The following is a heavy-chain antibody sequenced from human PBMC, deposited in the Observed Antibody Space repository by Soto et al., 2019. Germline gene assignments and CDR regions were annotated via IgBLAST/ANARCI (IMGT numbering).Heavy chain of an antibody. J-gene: IGHJ6*02. D-gene: IGHD6-19*01. CDR2: ISSSSSYI. Sequence: PGGSLRLSCAASGFTFSSYSMNWVRQAPGKGLEWVSSISSSSSYIYYADSVKGRFTISRDNAKNSLYLQMNSLRAEDTAVYYCARERGSGRDAYYYGMDVWGQGTTVTV. CDR1: GFTFSSYS. CDR3: ARERGSGRDAYYYGMDV. V-gene: IGHV3-21*01.